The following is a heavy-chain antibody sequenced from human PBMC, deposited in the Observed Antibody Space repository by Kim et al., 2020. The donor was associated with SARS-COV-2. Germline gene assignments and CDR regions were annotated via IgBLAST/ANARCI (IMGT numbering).Heavy chain of an antibody. Sequence: GGSLRLSCAASGFTFSSYAMSWVRQAPGKGLEWVSAISGSGGSTYYADSVKGRFTISRDNSKITLYLQMNSLRAEDTAVYYCAKDGRQTPGGMDVWGQGTTVTVSS. CDR1: GFTFSSYA. J-gene: IGHJ6*02. CDR3: AKDGRQTPGGMDV. V-gene: IGHV3-23*01. CDR2: ISGSGGST.